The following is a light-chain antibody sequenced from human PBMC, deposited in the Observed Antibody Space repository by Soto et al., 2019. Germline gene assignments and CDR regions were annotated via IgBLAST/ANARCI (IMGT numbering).Light chain of an antibody. CDR3: QQYGSSPTT. CDR2: DAS. J-gene: IGKJ1*01. Sequence: EIVLTQSPGTLSLSPGERATLSCRASQSVGRSYLAWHQQKPGQAPRLLIYDASNRPADIPDRFSGSGSGTDFTLSISRLEPEDSAVYFCQQYGSSPTTFGQGTKVEI. CDR1: QSVGRSY. V-gene: IGKV3-20*01.